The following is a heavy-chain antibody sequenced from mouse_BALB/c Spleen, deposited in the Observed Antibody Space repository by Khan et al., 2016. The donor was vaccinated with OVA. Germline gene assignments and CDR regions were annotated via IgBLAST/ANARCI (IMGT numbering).Heavy chain of an antibody. J-gene: IGHJ4*01. V-gene: IGHV2-6-7*01. CDR1: GFSLTGYG. Sequence: VELVESGPGPVAPSQSLSITCTVSGFSLTGYGVNWVRQPPGKGLEWLGMIWGDGSTDYNSALKSRLSISKDNSKSQVFLKMNSLQTDDTARYYGARAYYANYREAMDYWGQGTSVTVSS. D-gene: IGHD2-10*01. CDR2: IWGDGST. CDR3: ARAYYANYREAMDY.